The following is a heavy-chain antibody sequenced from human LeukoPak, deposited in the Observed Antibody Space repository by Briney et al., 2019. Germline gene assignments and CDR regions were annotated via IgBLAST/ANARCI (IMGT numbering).Heavy chain of an antibody. J-gene: IGHJ4*02. CDR2: ISGSGGST. CDR1: GFTFSNYG. D-gene: IGHD2-21*02. CDR3: AKDSAGVYTDCVHETN. Sequence: SGGSLRLSCAASGFTFSNYGLTWVRQAPVKGLEWVSTISGSGGSTYYADSVRGRLTISRDNSKNTLYLQMYSLRAEDTAIYYCAKDSAGVYTDCVHETNWGQGTLVTVSS. V-gene: IGHV3-23*01.